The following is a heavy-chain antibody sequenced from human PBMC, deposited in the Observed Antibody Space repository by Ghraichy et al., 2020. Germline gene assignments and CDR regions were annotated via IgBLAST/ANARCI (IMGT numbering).Heavy chain of an antibody. CDR1: GFSLSTYGMR. Sequence: SGPTLGKPTQTLTLTCSFSGFSLSTYGMRVSWIRQPPGKALEWLARVDWDEDKFYSTFLQTRLTISKDTSKNQVVLTMTNMDPVDTATYYCARMSPSCGGTCFDYWGLGTLVTGSS. V-gene: IGHV2-70*04. CDR3: ARMSPSCGGTCFDY. CDR2: VDWDEDK. D-gene: IGHD2-21*01. J-gene: IGHJ4*02.